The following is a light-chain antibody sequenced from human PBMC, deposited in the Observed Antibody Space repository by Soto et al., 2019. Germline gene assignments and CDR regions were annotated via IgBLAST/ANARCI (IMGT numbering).Light chain of an antibody. Sequence: EIVLTLSPGTLSLSPGARAPLSCRASQSVSSSYLAWYQQKPGQAPRLLIYGASSRATGIPDRFSGSGSGTDFTLTISRLEPEDFAVYYCQQYGSSPRTFGQGTKVDIK. CDR2: GAS. CDR3: QQYGSSPRT. V-gene: IGKV3-20*01. CDR1: QSVSSSY. J-gene: IGKJ1*01.